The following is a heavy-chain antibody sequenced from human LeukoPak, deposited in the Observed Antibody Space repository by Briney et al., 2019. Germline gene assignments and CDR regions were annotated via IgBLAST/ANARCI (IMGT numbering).Heavy chain of an antibody. CDR2: INHSGST. CDR3: TRGTIYRRNDY. CDR1: GGSFSGYY. Sequence: SETLSLTCAVYGGSFSGYYWSWIRQPPGKGLEWIGEINHSGSTNYNPSLKSRVTISVDTSENQFSLKLSSVTAADTAVYYCTRGTIYRRNDYWGQGTLVTVSS. J-gene: IGHJ4*02. V-gene: IGHV4-34*01. D-gene: IGHD1-14*01.